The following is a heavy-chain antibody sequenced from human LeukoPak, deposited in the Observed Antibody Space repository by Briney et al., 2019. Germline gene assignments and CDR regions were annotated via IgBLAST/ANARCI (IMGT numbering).Heavy chain of an antibody. V-gene: IGHV1-58*01. CDR1: GFTFSSSA. D-gene: IGHD2-15*01. J-gene: IGHJ4*02. CDR3: AADSHCSGPRCYPYNFDY. CDR2: IVVGSGNT. Sequence: TSVKVSCKASGFTFSSSAVQWVRQARGQRLEWIGWIVVGSGNTNYAQKFQERVTITRDMSTSTAYMELSSLRSEDTAVYCCAADSHCSGPRCYPYNFDYWGQGTLVTVSS.